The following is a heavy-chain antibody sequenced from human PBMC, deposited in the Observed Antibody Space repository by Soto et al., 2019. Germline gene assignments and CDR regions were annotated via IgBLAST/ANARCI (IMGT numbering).Heavy chain of an antibody. V-gene: IGHV3-23*01. D-gene: IGHD6-19*01. Sequence: DVQLLDSGGGLVQPGGSLRLSCAASGFTFSNYAMTWVRQAPGKGLEWVSGVCGNGVSTYYADSVKGRFNISRDNSKDRVYLQMKSLTAEDTAIYYCAKTLSNRIGVAAFDQWGQGSLVTVSS. CDR3: AKTLSNRIGVAAFDQ. CDR1: GFTFSNYA. J-gene: IGHJ4*02. CDR2: VCGNGVST.